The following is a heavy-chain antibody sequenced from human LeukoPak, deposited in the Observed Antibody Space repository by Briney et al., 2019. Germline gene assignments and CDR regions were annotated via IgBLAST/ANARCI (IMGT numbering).Heavy chain of an antibody. V-gene: IGHV1-2*02. CDR3: ARDRGMSHYYYMDV. D-gene: IGHD1-26*01. J-gene: IGHJ6*03. CDR1: GYSFIDYY. Sequence: ASVKVSCKTSGYSFIDYYIHWVRQAPGQGLEWMGWINPNSGGTNYAQKFQGRVTMTRDTSISTAYMELSRLRSDDTAVYYCARDRGMSHYYYMDVWGKGTTVTISS. CDR2: INPNSGGT.